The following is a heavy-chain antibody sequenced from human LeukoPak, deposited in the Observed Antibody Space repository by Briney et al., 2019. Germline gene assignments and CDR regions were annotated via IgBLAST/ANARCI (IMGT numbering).Heavy chain of an antibody. CDR1: VGSISSGCYY. CDR3: ARDRAAGTLGFDY. Sequence: PSQILSLTCTVSVGSISSGCYYWSWIRQDPGKGLEWIGYIYYSGSTYYNPSLKSRVTISVDTSKNQFSLKLSSVTAADTAVYYCARDRAAGTLGFDYWGQGTLVTVSS. V-gene: IGHV4-31*03. CDR2: IYYSGST. D-gene: IGHD6-13*01. J-gene: IGHJ4*02.